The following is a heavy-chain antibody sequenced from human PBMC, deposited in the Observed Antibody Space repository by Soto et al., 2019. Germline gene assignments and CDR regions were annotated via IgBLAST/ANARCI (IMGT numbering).Heavy chain of an antibody. V-gene: IGHV4-34*01. Sequence: SETLSLTCAVYGGSFSGYYWSWIRQPPGKGLEWIGEINHSGSTNYNPSLKSRVTISVDTSKNQFSLKLSSVTAADTAVYYCARRVECSGGSRYYYYYGMDVWGQWTTVTVSS. CDR1: GGSFSGYY. D-gene: IGHD2-15*01. CDR2: INHSGST. J-gene: IGHJ6*02. CDR3: ARRVECSGGSRYYYYYGMDV.